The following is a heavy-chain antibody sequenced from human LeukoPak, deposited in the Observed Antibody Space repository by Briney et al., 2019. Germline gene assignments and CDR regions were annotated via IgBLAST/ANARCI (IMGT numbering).Heavy chain of an antibody. CDR3: AKDPPYCSSTSCPTGGNY. CDR1: GFTFSSYA. D-gene: IGHD2-2*01. J-gene: IGHJ4*02. CDR2: ISGSGGST. Sequence: GGSLRLSCAASGFTFSSYAMSWVRQAPGKGLEWVSAISGSGGSTYYADSVKGRFTISRDNSKNTLYLQMNSLRAEDTAVYYCAKDPPYCSSTSCPTGGNYWGQGTLVTVSS. V-gene: IGHV3-23*01.